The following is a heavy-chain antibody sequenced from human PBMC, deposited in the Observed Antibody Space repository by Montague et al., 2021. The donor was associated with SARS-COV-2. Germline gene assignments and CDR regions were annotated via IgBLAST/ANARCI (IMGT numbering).Heavy chain of an antibody. V-gene: IGHV4-59*12. Sequence: SETLSLTCTVSGGPISRNYWNWIRQPPGKGLEWIGYIYYSGTTNCNPSLKSRVTMSVDTSKNQFSLKLSSVTAADTAVYYCARGRRIAARPSEGYFDLWGRGTLVTVSS. J-gene: IGHJ2*01. D-gene: IGHD6-6*01. CDR2: IYYSGTT. CDR3: ARGRRIAARPSEGYFDL. CDR1: GGPISRNY.